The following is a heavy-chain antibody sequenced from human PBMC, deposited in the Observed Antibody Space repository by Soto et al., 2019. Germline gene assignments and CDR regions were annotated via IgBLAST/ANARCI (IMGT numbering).Heavy chain of an antibody. CDR3: ARVGYYDSRGGMDV. V-gene: IGHV3-11*01. CDR1: GFTSSDYY. Sequence: GSLRDSYAASGFTSSDYYMRWIRQAPGKGLEWVSYISGSGSTIYYADSVRGRFTISRDNAKNSLYLQMNSLRAEDTAVYYCARVGYYDSRGGMDVWVQGT. CDR2: ISGSGSTI. D-gene: IGHD3-22*01. J-gene: IGHJ6*02.